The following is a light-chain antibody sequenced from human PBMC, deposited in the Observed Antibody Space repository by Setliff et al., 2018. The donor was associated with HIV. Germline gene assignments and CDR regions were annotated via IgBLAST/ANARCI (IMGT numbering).Light chain of an antibody. V-gene: IGLV2-8*01. CDR2: EVN. Sequence: QSVLTQHPSASGSPGQSVTISCTGSSSDVGGYNSVSWYQQHPGKAPKLIIHEVNKRPSGVPDRFAGSKSGSTASLTVSGLQAEDEAEYYCSSYAGSNNLIFGGGTKVTVL. CDR3: SSYAGSNNLI. J-gene: IGLJ2*01. CDR1: SSDVGGYNS.